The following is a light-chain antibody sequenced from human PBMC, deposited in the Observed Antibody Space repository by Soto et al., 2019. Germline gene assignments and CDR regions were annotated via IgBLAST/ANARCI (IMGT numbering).Light chain of an antibody. CDR3: SSYTDSSNYV. Sequence: VLTQPASVSGSPGQSITISCTGTSSDLAIYNYVSWYQQQPGKAPKLMIYQVTNRPSGVSNRFSASRSGNTASLPISGLQAEDEADYYCSSYTDSSNYVFGTGTKVTVL. V-gene: IGLV2-14*01. CDR2: QVT. CDR1: SSDLAIYNY. J-gene: IGLJ1*01.